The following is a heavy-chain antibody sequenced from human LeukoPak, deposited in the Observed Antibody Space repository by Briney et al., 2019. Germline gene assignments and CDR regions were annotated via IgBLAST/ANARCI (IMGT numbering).Heavy chain of an antibody. CDR1: GFTFSSFA. CDR3: AKGAGSSGWYPNDY. CDR2: ISDSGEST. J-gene: IGHJ4*02. Sequence: GGSMRPSCAASGFTFSSFAMTWVRQAPGKGLEWVSSISDSGESTYYADSVKGRFTISRDNSKSTLYLQMSSLRAEDTAVYYCAKGAGSSGWYPNDYWGQGTLVTVSS. V-gene: IGHV3-23*01. D-gene: IGHD6-19*01.